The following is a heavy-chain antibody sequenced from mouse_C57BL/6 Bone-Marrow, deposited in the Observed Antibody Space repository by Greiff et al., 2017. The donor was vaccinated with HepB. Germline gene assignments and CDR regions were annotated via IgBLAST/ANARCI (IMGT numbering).Heavy chain of an antibody. CDR1: EYEFPSHD. Sequence: QLVESGGGLVQPGESLKLSCESNEYEFPSHDMSWVRKTPEKRLELVAAINSDGGSTYYPDTMERRFIISRDNTKKTLYLQMSSLRFEDTALYYCARQKIYYGYDWFAYWGQGTLVTVSA. J-gene: IGHJ3*01. CDR2: INSDGGST. CDR3: ARQKIYYGYDWFAY. D-gene: IGHD2-2*01. V-gene: IGHV5-2*01.